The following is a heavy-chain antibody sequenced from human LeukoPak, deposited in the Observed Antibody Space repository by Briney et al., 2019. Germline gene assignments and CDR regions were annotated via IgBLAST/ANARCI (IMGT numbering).Heavy chain of an antibody. Sequence: SETLSLTCTVSGGSISSYYWSWIRQPPGKGLEWVGYIYYSGSTNYNPSLKSRVTTSVDTSKNQFSLKLSSVTAADTAVYYCARDLAAAGTIAGFDPWGQGTLVTVSS. CDR1: GGSISSYY. V-gene: IGHV4-59*01. CDR3: ARDLAAAGTIAGFDP. CDR2: IYYSGST. J-gene: IGHJ5*02. D-gene: IGHD6-13*01.